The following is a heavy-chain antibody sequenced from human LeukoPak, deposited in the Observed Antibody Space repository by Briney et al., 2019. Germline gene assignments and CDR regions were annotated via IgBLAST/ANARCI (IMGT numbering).Heavy chain of an antibody. D-gene: IGHD1-1*01. CDR2: ISSSGSTI. CDR1: GFTYSNYY. J-gene: IGHJ4*02. Sequence: PGGSLRLSCAASGFTYSNYYMSWVRQAPGKGLEWVSYISSSGSTIYYADSVKGRFTISRDNAKNSLYLQMNSLRVEDTAVYYCASSFFGNGSLDYWGQGTLVTVSS. CDR3: ASSFFGNGSLDY. V-gene: IGHV3-11*04.